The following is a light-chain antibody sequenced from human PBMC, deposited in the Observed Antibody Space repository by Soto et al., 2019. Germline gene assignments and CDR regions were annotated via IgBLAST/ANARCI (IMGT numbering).Light chain of an antibody. Sequence: EVVMTQSPATLSVSPGERATLSCRASLTVSNKLAWYQQEPGQAPRLLIYGASTRATDIPARFSGSGSGTKFTLTISSLQSADFAVYYCQHYNNWPITLGRGTRLEIK. J-gene: IGKJ5*01. CDR2: GAS. V-gene: IGKV3-15*01. CDR3: QHYNNWPIT. CDR1: LTVSNK.